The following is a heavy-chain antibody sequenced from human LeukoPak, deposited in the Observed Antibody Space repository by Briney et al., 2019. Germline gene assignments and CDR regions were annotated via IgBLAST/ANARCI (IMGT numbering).Heavy chain of an antibody. J-gene: IGHJ4*02. D-gene: IGHD1-1*01. CDR2: ISGSGGST. Sequence: PGGSLRLSCAASGFTFSSYAMSWVRQAPGKGLEWVSAISGSGGSTYYADSVKGRFTISRDNSKNTLYLQMNSLRAEDTAVYYCARDHNPLKRTTGTTGYFDYWGQGTLVTVSS. CDR1: GFTFSSYA. V-gene: IGHV3-23*01. CDR3: ARDHNPLKRTTGTTGYFDY.